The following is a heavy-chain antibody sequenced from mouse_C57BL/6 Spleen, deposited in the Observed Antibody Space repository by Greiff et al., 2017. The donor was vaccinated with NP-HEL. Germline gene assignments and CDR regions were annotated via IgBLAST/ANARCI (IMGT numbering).Heavy chain of an antibody. CDR2: IDPSDRET. D-gene: IGHD2-3*01. CDR1: GYTFTSYW. V-gene: IGHV1-52*01. CDR3: ARSRVDGYYYFDY. J-gene: IGHJ2*01. Sequence: QVQLKQPGAELVRPGSSVKLSCKASGYTFTSYWMHWVKQRPIQGLEWIGNIDPSDRETHYNQKFKDKATLTVDKSSSTAYMQLSSLTSEDSAVYYCARSRVDGYYYFDYWGQGTTLTVSS.